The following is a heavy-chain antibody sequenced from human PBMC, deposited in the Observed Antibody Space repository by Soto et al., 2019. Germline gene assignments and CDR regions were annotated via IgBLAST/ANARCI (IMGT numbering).Heavy chain of an antibody. CDR3: AIDRGRYGGNSDTFDY. CDR2: IYYSGST. D-gene: IGHD2-21*02. CDR1: GGSISRGDYY. Sequence: QVQLQESGPGLVKPSQTLSLTCTVSGGSISRGDYYWSWIRQHPGKGLEWIGYIYYSGSTYYNPSLMSRVTISVDTSKNQFSLKLSSVTAADTAVYYCAIDRGRYGGNSDTFDYWCQGTLVTVSS. V-gene: IGHV4-30-4*01. J-gene: IGHJ4*02.